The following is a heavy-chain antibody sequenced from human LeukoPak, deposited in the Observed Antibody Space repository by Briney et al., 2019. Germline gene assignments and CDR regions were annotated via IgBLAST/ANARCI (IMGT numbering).Heavy chain of an antibody. D-gene: IGHD6-13*01. Sequence: ASVKVSCKASGGTFSSYGISWVRQAPGQGLEWMGRINPNSGGTNYAQKFQGRVTMTRDTSISTAYMELSRLRSDDTAVYYCAREGRKIAAAGTPSPPDYWGQGTLVTVSS. V-gene: IGHV1-2*06. CDR3: AREGRKIAAAGTPSPPDY. CDR1: GGTFSSYG. J-gene: IGHJ4*02. CDR2: INPNSGGT.